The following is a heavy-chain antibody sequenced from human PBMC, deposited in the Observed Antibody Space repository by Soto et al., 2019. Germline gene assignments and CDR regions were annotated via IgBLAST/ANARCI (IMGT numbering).Heavy chain of an antibody. CDR3: ARVTEWCSSISCYHWFDP. V-gene: IGHV3-23*02. J-gene: IGHJ5*02. D-gene: IGHD2-2*01. CDR1: RFTFSSYA. CDR2: ISGSGGST. Sequence: EVQLLESGGGLVQPGGSLRLSCATSRFTFSSYAMSWVRQTPGKGLEWVSSISGSGGSTYYNPSLKSRVTISVDTSNNQFSLKLSSVTAADTAVYYCARVTEWCSSISCYHWFDPWGHGTLVTVSS.